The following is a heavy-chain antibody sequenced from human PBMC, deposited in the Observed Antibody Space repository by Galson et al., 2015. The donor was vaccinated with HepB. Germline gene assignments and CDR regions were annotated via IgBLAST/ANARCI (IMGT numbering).Heavy chain of an antibody. CDR3: AKYPALVYDYGYYVDV. CDR2: LSGSGAST. CDR1: GFTYRDYA. J-gene: IGHJ6*03. Sequence: SLRLSCAASGFTYRDYAMCWVRQAPGKGLEWVSVLSGSGASTYYADSVKGRFTISRDNSKDTPYLQMNSLRAEDTAVYYCAKYPALVYDYGYYVDVWGQGTTVTVSS. D-gene: IGHD4-17*01. V-gene: IGHV3-23*01.